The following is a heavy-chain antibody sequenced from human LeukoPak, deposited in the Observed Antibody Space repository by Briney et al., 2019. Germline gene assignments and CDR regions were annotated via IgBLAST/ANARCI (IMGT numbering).Heavy chain of an antibody. D-gene: IGHD3-22*01. V-gene: IGHV1-2*06. CDR2: INPNSGGT. Sequence: ASVKVSCKASGYTFTGYYMHWVRQAPGQGLEWMGRINPNSGGTNYAQRFQGRVTMTRDTSISTAYMELSRLRSDDTAVYYCARDSPYDSSGYDYWGQGTLVTVSS. CDR1: GYTFTGYY. CDR3: ARDSPYDSSGYDY. J-gene: IGHJ4*02.